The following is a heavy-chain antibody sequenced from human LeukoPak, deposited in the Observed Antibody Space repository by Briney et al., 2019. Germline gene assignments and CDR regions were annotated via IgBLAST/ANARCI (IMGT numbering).Heavy chain of an antibody. J-gene: IGHJ4*02. CDR2: ISGSGGRI. V-gene: IGHV3-23*01. CDR3: AKDKSITMILDY. D-gene: IGHD3-22*01. Sequence: GGSLRLSCAASGFTFSSYAMSWVRQAPGKGLEWVSAISGSGGRIYYGASVKGRFTISRDNSKNSLYLQMNSLRAEDTALYYCAKDKSITMILDYWGQGTLVTVSS. CDR1: GFTFSSYA.